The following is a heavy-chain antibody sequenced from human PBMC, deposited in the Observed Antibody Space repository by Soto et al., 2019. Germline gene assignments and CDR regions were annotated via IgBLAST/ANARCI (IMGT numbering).Heavy chain of an antibody. V-gene: IGHV3-23*01. CDR1: GFTFRSYA. CDR2: ISGSGIST. CDR3: AKEPVGPDWYFDL. J-gene: IGHJ2*01. Sequence: DVQLLESGGGLVQPGGSLRLSCAASGFTFRSYAMSWVRQAPGKGLEWVSGISGSGISTHYADSVKGRFTVSRDNSKNTLYLQMNSLRAAATAVYNCAKEPVGPDWYFDLWGRGTLVTVSS.